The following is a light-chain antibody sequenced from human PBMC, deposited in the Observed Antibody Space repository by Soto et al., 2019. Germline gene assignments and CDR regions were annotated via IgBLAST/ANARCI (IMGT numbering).Light chain of an antibody. CDR3: QQLDSYPYT. Sequence: DIQLTQSPSFLSASVGDRVTITCRASRGISSYLAWFQQIPGKPPKLVIYAASTLQPGVPSRFSGGGSGTEFTLTISSLQPEDFATYYCQQLDSYPYTFGRGTKLEIK. CDR1: RGISSY. V-gene: IGKV1-9*01. CDR2: AAS. J-gene: IGKJ2*01.